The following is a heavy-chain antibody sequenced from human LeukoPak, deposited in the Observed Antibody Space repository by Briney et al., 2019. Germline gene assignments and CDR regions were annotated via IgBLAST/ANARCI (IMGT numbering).Heavy chain of an antibody. CDR3: ARDNVKTAFDP. Sequence: PGGSLRLSCAASGFTFSSYSMNWVRQAPGKGLEWVSSISSSSSYIYYADSVKGRFTISRDNAKNSLYPQMNSLRAEDTAVYYCARDNVKTAFDPWGQGTLVTVSP. D-gene: IGHD1-1*01. CDR1: GFTFSSYS. J-gene: IGHJ5*02. CDR2: ISSSSSYI. V-gene: IGHV3-21*01.